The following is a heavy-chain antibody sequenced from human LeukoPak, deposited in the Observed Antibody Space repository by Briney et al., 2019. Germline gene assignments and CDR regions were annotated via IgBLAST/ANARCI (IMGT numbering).Heavy chain of an antibody. CDR1: GGSISSYY. J-gene: IGHJ3*02. CDR2: ICYSGST. Sequence: SETLSLTCTVSGGSISSYYWSWIRQPPGKGLEWVGYICYSGSTNYNPSLKSRVTISVDTSKNQFSLKLSSVTAADTAVYYCARGVLKSFDIWGQGTMVTVSS. D-gene: IGHD2-8*01. V-gene: IGHV4-59*01. CDR3: ARGVLKSFDI.